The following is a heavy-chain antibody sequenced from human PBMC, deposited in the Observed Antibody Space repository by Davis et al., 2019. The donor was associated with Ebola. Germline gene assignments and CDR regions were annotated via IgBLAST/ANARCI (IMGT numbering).Heavy chain of an antibody. D-gene: IGHD2-15*01. Sequence: ASVKVSCKASGYTFTTYDINWVRQATGQGLEWMGWMNPDSGNTGYAQKFQGRVTMTRATSITTAYMELSSLSSDDTAVYYCTRGIARRRSGSWFDPWGQGTPVTVSS. CDR2: MNPDSGNT. V-gene: IGHV1-8*01. CDR1: GYTFTTYD. CDR3: TRGIARRRSGSWFDP. J-gene: IGHJ5*02.